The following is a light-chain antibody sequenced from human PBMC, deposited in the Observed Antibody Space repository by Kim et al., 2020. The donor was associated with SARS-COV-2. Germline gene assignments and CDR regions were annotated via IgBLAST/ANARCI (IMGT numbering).Light chain of an antibody. CDR1: QGISSY. J-gene: IGKJ4*01. V-gene: IGKV1-9*01. CDR2: AAS. CDR3: QQLNSYPLT. Sequence: ASGGDRVTITCRASQGISSYLAWYQQKPGKAPNLLIYAASTLQSGVPSRFSGSGSGTDFTLTITSLQPEDFATDYCQQLNSYPLTCGGGTKGDIK.